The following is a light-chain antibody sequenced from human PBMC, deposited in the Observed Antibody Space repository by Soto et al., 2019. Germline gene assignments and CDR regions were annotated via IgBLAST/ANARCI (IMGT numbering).Light chain of an antibody. CDR3: SSYTGSSTVV. J-gene: IGLJ2*01. CDR2: EVS. CDR1: SSDVGGYNY. Sequence: QSVLTQPASVSGSPGQSITISCTGTSSDVGGYNYVSWYQQYLGKAPKLMIYEVSNRPSGVSNRFSGSKSGNTASLTISGLQAEDEADYYCSSYTGSSTVVFGGGTK. V-gene: IGLV2-14*01.